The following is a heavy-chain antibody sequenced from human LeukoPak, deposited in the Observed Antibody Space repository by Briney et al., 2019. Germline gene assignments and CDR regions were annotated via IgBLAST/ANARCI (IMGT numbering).Heavy chain of an antibody. D-gene: IGHD3-10*01. Sequence: GESLQISCHVSGYIFTHYWIGWVRHMPGKGLESMGIIYPADSDTTYSPSFQGQVTISADKSIDTVYLQWSSLKASDTAMYYCARQSRDGSKTRGYFFDHWGQGTLVTVSS. J-gene: IGHJ5*02. CDR1: GYIFTHYW. CDR3: ARQSRDGSKTRGYFFDH. V-gene: IGHV5-51*01. CDR2: IYPADSDT.